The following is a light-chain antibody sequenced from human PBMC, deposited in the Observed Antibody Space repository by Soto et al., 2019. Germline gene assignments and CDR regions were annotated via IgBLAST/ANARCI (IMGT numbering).Light chain of an antibody. CDR1: QSISSW. CDR3: QQYHSYRT. V-gene: IGKV1-5*01. CDR2: DAS. J-gene: IGKJ1*01. Sequence: DIQMTQSPSTLSASVGDRGTITCRASQSISSWLAWYQQKPGKAPNLLIFDASSLESGVPSRFSGSGSGTEFTLTISTLQPDDFATYYCQQYHSYRTFGQGTKVDIK.